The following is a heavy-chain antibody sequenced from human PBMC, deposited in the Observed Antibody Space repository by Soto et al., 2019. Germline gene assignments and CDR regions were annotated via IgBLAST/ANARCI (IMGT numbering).Heavy chain of an antibody. CDR2: IIPIFGTA. J-gene: IGHJ6*02. CDR1: GYTFTSYA. CDR3: ARTETYYYYYGMDV. V-gene: IGHV1-69*13. Sequence: SVKVSCKASGYTFTSYAMHWVRQAPGQRLEWMGGIIPIFGTANYAQKFQGRVTITADESTSTAYMELSSLRSEDTAVYYCARTETYYYYYGMDVWGQGTTVTVSS.